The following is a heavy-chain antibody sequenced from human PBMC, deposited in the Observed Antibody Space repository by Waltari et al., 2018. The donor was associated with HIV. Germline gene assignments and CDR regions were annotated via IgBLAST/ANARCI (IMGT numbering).Heavy chain of an antibody. V-gene: IGHV3-48*01. CDR2: ISSSSSTI. CDR3: ANMGGYYYDSSGYYYDFDY. CDR1: GFPFRSSS. D-gene: IGHD3-22*01. Sequence: EVQLVESGGGLVQPGGSLRLSCGASGFPFRSSSMNWVLQAPGKGLEWVSYISSSSSTIYYADSVKGRFTISRDNAKNSLYLQMNSLRAEDTAVYYCANMGGYYYDSSGYYYDFDYWGQGTLVTVSS. J-gene: IGHJ4*02.